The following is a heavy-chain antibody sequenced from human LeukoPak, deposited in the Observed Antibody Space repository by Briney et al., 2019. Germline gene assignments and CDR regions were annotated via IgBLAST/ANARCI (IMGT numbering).Heavy chain of an antibody. D-gene: IGHD3-22*01. V-gene: IGHV3-9*01. J-gene: IGHJ4*02. Sequence: GGSLRLSCAASGFTFSSYGMQWVRQAQGKGLEWVSGISWNSGSIGYADSVKGRFTISRDNAKNSLYLQMNSLRAEDTALYYCAKVYYYDSSGLGNWGQGTLVTVSS. CDR2: ISWNSGSI. CDR1: GFTFSSYG. CDR3: AKVYYYDSSGLGN.